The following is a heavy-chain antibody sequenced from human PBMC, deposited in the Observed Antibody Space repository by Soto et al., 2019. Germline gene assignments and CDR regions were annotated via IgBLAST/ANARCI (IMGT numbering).Heavy chain of an antibody. CDR2: IFDNGDV. Sequence: SETLSLTCTVSGVSSTSFYWSWIRQSPGKGLEWIGYIFDNGDVKYNPSLMSRLTMSIDMSKNEFSLRLKSVTAADTAMYYCARGWGSKWYYFDSWGGGTLVTVS. V-gene: IGHV4-59*01. D-gene: IGHD3-16*01. J-gene: IGHJ4*02. CDR1: GVSSTSFY. CDR3: ARGWGSKWYYFDS.